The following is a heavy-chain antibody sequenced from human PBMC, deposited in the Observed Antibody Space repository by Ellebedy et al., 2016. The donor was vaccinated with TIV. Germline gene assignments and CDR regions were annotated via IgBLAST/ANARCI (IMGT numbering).Heavy chain of an antibody. J-gene: IGHJ4*02. D-gene: IGHD5-12*01. CDR3: ARRLRQNYFHY. CDR2: IYPNDLDT. V-gene: IGHV5-51*01. CDR1: GYSFITYW. Sequence: KVSCKGSGYSFITYWIAWVRQRPGKGLEWMGIIYPNDLDTRYNPSFQGQVTISADKSISTAYLQWSSLKASDSAIYYCARRLRQNYFHYWGQGTLVTVSS.